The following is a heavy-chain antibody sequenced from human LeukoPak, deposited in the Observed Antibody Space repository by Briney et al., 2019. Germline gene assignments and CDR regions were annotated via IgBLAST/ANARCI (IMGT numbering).Heavy chain of an antibody. V-gene: IGHV3-48*04. D-gene: IGHD5-24*01. Sequence: GGSLRLSCAASGFTFSSYNINWVRQAPGKGLEWVSYISSSRRTISYADSVKGRFTISRDNAKNSLYLQINSLRAEDTAVYYCATNLRDAYNYAFDIWGQGTMVTVSS. CDR3: ATNLRDAYNYAFDI. J-gene: IGHJ3*02. CDR2: ISSSRRTI. CDR1: GFTFSSYN.